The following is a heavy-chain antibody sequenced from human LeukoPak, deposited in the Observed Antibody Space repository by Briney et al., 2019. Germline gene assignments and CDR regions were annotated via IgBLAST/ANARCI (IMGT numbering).Heavy chain of an antibody. J-gene: IGHJ4*02. CDR1: GYTFTGYY. Sequence: ASVRVSXKASGYTFTGYYMHWVRQAPGQGLEWIGRINPNSGGTNYAQKFQGRVTMTRDTSISTAYMELSRLRSDDTAVYYCARVSFYSSSSSYWGQGTLVTVSS. CDR3: ARVSFYSSSSSY. V-gene: IGHV1-2*06. D-gene: IGHD6-6*01. CDR2: INPNSGGT.